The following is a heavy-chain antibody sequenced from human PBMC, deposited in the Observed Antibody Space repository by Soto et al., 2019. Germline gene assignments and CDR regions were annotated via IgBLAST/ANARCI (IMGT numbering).Heavy chain of an antibody. V-gene: IGHV3-11*05. D-gene: IGHD3-9*01. CDR3: ARDADILTGSDAFDI. J-gene: IGHJ3*02. Sequence: QVQLVESGGGLVKPGGSLRLSCAASGFTFSDYYMSWIRQAPGKGLEWVSYISSSRSYTNYADSVKGRFTISRDNAKNLLYLQMNSLRAEDTAVYYCARDADILTGSDAFDIWGQGTMVTVSS. CDR1: GFTFSDYY. CDR2: ISSSRSYT.